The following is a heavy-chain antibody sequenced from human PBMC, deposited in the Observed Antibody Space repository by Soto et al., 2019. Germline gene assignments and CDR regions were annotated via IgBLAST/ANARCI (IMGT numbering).Heavy chain of an antibody. Sequence: QVQLQQWGAGLLKPSETLSLTCAVYGGSFSAYYWTWIRQPPGTGLEWIGEINHSGSTNYNPSLKXXVTISVDPSKNQFSLKLTSVTAADTAVYYCARDKITGLFDYWGQGTLVTVSS. CDR1: GGSFSAYY. D-gene: IGHD2-8*02. J-gene: IGHJ4*02. CDR3: ARDKITGLFDY. CDR2: INHSGST. V-gene: IGHV4-34*01.